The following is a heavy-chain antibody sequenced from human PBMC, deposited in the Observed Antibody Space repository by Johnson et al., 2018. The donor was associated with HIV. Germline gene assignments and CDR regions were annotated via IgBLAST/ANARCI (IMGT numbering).Heavy chain of an antibody. D-gene: IGHD3-3*01. CDR2: ISWNSGSI. V-gene: IGHV3-9*01. CDR1: GFTFDDYA. J-gene: IGHJ3*01. CDR3: ARGHTWPKSGFDF. Sequence: VQLVESGGGSVQPGRSLRLSCAASGFTFDDYAMHWVRQAPGKGLEWVSGISWNSGSIGYADSVKGRFTISRDNAKNSLYLQMNSLRAEDTAVYYCARGHTWPKSGFDFWGQGTMVTVSS.